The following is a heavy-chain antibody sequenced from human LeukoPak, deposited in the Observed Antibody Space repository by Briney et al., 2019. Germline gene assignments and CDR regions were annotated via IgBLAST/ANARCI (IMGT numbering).Heavy chain of an antibody. CDR1: GGSISSYY. D-gene: IGHD3-10*01. CDR3: ARYGGFYLDY. Sequence: LETLSLTCTVSGGSISSYYWSWVRQPPGQGLEWIGYIYYSGNTNYNPSLKSRVTISVDTSKNQFSLKLSSVTAADTAVYYCARYGGFYLDYWGQGTLVTVSS. J-gene: IGHJ4*02. V-gene: IGHV4-59*08. CDR2: IYYSGNT.